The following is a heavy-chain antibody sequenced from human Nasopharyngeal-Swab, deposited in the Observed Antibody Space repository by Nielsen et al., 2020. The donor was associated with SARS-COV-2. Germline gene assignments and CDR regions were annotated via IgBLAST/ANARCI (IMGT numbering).Heavy chain of an antibody. Sequence: SETLSLTCTVSGGSISSGGYYWSWIRQHPGKGLEWIGYIYYSGSTYYNPSLKSRVTISVDTSKNQFSLKLSSVTAADTAVYYCARDNYGSGNGGQLWGQGTLVTVSS. D-gene: IGHD3-10*01. CDR1: GGSISSGGYY. V-gene: IGHV4-31*03. J-gene: IGHJ1*01. CDR2: IYYSGST. CDR3: ARDNYGSGNGGQL.